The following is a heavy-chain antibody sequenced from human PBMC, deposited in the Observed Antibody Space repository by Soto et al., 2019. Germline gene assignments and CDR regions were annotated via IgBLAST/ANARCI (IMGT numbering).Heavy chain of an antibody. CDR3: AHTGKRRLGFVP. CDR2: IYWNDDK. Sequence: QITLKESGPTLVKPTQTLTLTCTFSGFSLSTSGVGVGWIRQPPGKALEWLALIYWNDDKRYSPSLKSRLTITKETSKNQVVLTMTNMDPVDTATYYCAHTGKRRLGFVPWGQGTLVTVSS. CDR1: GFSLSTSGVG. V-gene: IGHV2-5*01. J-gene: IGHJ5*02. D-gene: IGHD3-22*01.